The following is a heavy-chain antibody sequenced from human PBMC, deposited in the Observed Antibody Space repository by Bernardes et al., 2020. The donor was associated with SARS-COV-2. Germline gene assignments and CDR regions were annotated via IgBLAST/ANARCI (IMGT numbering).Heavy chain of an antibody. CDR3: AKDIDYYDSSGYVDY. Sequence: GGSLRLSCAASGFTFGDYAMHWVRQAPGKVLEWVSGISWNSGSIGYADSVKGRFTISRDNAKNSLYLQMNSLRAEDTSLYYCAKDIDYYDSSGYVDYWGEGTMGTV. CDR2: ISWNSGSI. D-gene: IGHD3-22*01. V-gene: IGHV3-9*01. J-gene: IGHJ4*02. CDR1: GFTFGDYA.